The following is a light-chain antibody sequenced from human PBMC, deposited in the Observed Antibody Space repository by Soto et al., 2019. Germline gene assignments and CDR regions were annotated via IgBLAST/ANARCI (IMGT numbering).Light chain of an antibody. CDR3: MQGLTTPLT. V-gene: IGKV2-28*01. CDR1: QSLLSSNGTNY. CDR2: FGS. Sequence: DIVLTQSPLSLPVTPGEPASISCRSIQSLLSSNGTNYLDWSLQQPGQFPQVTIYFGSTRPPVLPYRFCGSGSGIDFTLKISRVEAEDVGVYYCMQGLTTPLTFGGETKVDIK. J-gene: IGKJ4*01.